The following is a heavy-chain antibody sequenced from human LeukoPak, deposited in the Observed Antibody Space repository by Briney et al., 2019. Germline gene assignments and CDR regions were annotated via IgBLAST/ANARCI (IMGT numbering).Heavy chain of an antibody. V-gene: IGHV4-59*01. Sequence: SETLSLTCTVSGGSISSYYWSWIRQPPGKGLEWIGYIYYSGSTNYNPSLKSRVTISVDTSKNQFSLKLSSVTAADTAVYYCARRPLAIFGVAQSNRYFDLWGRGTLVTVSS. CDR2: IYYSGST. J-gene: IGHJ2*01. CDR3: ARRPLAIFGVAQSNRYFDL. D-gene: IGHD3-3*01. CDR1: GGSISSYY.